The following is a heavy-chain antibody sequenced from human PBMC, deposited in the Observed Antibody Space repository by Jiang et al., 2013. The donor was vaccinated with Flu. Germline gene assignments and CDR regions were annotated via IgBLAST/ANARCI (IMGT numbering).Heavy chain of an antibody. J-gene: IGHJ4*02. CDR2: IYHSGST. D-gene: IGHD1-26*01. CDR1: GYSISSAYY. V-gene: IGHV4-38-2*02. CDR3: ASLLLGNAGFDY. Sequence: LVKPSETLSLTCTVSGYSISSAYYWGWIRQPPGKGLEWIGTIYHSGSTFYNPSLQSRVTISVDTSKNQFSLKLTSVTAADTAVYYCASLLLGNAGFDYWGQGTLVTVSS.